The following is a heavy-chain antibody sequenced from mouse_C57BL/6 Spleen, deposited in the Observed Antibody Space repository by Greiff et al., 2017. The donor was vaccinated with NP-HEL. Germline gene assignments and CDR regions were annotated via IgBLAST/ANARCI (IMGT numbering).Heavy chain of an antibody. Sequence: QVQLQQPGAELVRPGSSVKLSCKASGYTFTSYWMDWVKQRPGQGLEWIGNIYPSDSETHYNQKFKDKATLTVDKSSSTAYMQLSSLTSEDSAVYYCARSIYYYGSKWYFDVWGTGTTVTVSS. CDR1: GYTFTSYW. CDR2: IYPSDSET. J-gene: IGHJ1*03. D-gene: IGHD1-1*01. CDR3: ARSIYYYGSKWYFDV. V-gene: IGHV1-61*01.